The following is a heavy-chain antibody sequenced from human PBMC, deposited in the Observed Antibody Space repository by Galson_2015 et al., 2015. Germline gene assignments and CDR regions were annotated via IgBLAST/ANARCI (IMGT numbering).Heavy chain of an antibody. Sequence: SLRLSCAASGFTFDDYAMHWVRQAPGKGLEWVSGISWNSGSIGYADSVKGRFTISRDNAKNSLYLQMNSLRAEDTALYYCAKDISSWYDHDAFDIWGQGTMVTVSS. D-gene: IGHD6-13*01. CDR1: GFTFDDYA. CDR3: AKDISSWYDHDAFDI. V-gene: IGHV3-9*01. CDR2: ISWNSGSI. J-gene: IGHJ3*02.